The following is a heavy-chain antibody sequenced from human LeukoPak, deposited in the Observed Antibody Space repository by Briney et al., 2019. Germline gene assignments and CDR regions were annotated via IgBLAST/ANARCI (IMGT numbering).Heavy chain of an antibody. Sequence: GGSLRLSCAASGFTFSSYGMHWVRQAPGKGLEWVAVISYDGSDKYYADSVKGRFTISRDNSKNTLYLQMNSLRTEDTAVYYCAKDPRGVAAPDFDYWGQGTLVTVSS. D-gene: IGHD6-13*01. CDR3: AKDPRGVAAPDFDY. CDR2: ISYDGSDK. J-gene: IGHJ4*02. CDR1: GFTFSSYG. V-gene: IGHV3-30*18.